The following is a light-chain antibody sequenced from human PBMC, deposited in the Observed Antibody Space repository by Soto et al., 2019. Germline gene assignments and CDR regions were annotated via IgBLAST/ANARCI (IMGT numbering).Light chain of an antibody. Sequence: DIQMTQSQSSLSACVGDSVNLTCRASQTVSSYLNWYQQKPGTVPKLLIYATSNLQSGVPSRFSGRGFGTDFTLTISSLQPEDFATYYCQQSFTTPSFGQGTRLEIK. V-gene: IGKV1-39*01. CDR3: QQSFTTPS. J-gene: IGKJ5*01. CDR1: QTVSSY. CDR2: ATS.